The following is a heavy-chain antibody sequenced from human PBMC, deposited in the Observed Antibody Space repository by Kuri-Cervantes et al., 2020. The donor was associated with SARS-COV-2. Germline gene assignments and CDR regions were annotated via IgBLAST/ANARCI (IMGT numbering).Heavy chain of an antibody. Sequence: ETLSLTCAASGFTFSSHSMNWVRQAPGKGLEWVANIKQDGSEKYYVDSVKGRFTISRDNAKNSPYLQMNSLRAEDTAVYYCAREGGSGSYYDHYYYYYYMDVWGKGTTVTVSS. J-gene: IGHJ6*03. CDR1: GFTFSSHS. CDR2: IKQDGSEK. V-gene: IGHV3-7*01. D-gene: IGHD3-10*01. CDR3: AREGGSGSYYDHYYYYYYMDV.